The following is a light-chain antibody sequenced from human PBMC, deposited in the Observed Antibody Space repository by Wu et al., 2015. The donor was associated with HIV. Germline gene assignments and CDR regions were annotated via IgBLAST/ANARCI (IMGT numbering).Light chain of an antibody. V-gene: IGKV3-20*01. CDR3: QQYGDSPPWT. CDR2: AAS. CDR1: QSVSSNY. Sequence: EIVLTQSPGTLSLSPGERASLSCRASQSVSSNYLAWYQQKPGQAPRLLIYAASSRASGIPDRFSGSGSGTDFTLTISRLEPEDFAVYYCQQYGDSPPWTFGRGTKVEIK. J-gene: IGKJ1*01.